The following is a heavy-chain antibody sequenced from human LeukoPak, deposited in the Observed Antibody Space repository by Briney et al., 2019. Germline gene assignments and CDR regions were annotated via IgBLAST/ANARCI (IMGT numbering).Heavy chain of an antibody. V-gene: IGHV4-4*07. Sequence: PSETLSLTCTVSGGSISNYYWSWIRQPAGKGLEWIGRIYTSESTNYNPSLKSRVTMSLDTSKSQFSLKLSSVTAADTAVYYCASAYGSGGDYWGQGTLVTVSS. CDR2: IYTSEST. J-gene: IGHJ4*02. CDR3: ASAYGSGGDY. D-gene: IGHD3-10*01. CDR1: GGSISNYY.